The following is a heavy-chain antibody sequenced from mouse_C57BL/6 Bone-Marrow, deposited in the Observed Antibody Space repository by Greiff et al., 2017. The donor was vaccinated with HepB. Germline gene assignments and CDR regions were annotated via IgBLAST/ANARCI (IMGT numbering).Heavy chain of an antibody. CDR2: ISYDGSN. CDR3: ARECDDYDDGFAY. CDR1: GYSITSGYY. Sequence: EVQLQESGPGLVKPSQSLSLTCSVTGYSITSGYYWNWIRQFPGNKLEWMGYISYDGSNNYNPSLKNRISITRDTSKNQFFLKLNSVTTEDTATYYCARECDDYDDGFAYWGQGTLVTVSA. V-gene: IGHV3-6*01. D-gene: IGHD2-4*01. J-gene: IGHJ3*01.